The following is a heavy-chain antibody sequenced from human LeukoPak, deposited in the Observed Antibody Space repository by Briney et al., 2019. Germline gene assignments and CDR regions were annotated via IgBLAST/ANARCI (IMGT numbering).Heavy chain of an antibody. V-gene: IGHV4-34*01. CDR2: VNHSGRT. J-gene: IGHJ4*02. CDR1: GGSLSGYF. Sequence: SETQSLTCAVYGGSLSGYFWSWIRHPPGKGLEWIGEVNHSGRTNYNPSLKSRVTISVDPSKNQFSLNLRSVTAADTAVYYCARGQFQRDYWGQGTLVTVSS. CDR3: ARGQFQRDY.